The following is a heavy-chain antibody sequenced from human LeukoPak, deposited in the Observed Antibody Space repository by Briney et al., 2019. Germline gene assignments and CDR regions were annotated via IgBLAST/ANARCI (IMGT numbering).Heavy chain of an antibody. D-gene: IGHD5-24*01. V-gene: IGHV3-30*18. CDR3: AKASNSRDGYKHEAFDI. J-gene: IGHJ3*02. CDR2: ISYDGSNK. Sequence: QPGGSLRLSCAASGFTFSSYGMHWVRQAPGKGLEWVAVISYDGSNKYYADSVKGRFTISRDNSKNTLYLQMNSLRAEDTAVYYCAKASNSRDGYKHEAFDIWGQGTMVTVSS. CDR1: GFTFSSYG.